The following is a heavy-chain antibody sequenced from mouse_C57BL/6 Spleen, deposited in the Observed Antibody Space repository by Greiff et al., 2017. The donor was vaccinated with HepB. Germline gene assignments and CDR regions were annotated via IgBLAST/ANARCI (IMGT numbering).Heavy chain of an antibody. Sequence: DVMLVESGGGLVQSGRSLRLSCATSGFTFSDFYMEWVRQAPGKGLEWIAASRNKANDYTTEYSASVKGRFIVSRDTSKSILYLQMNALRAEDTAIYYCAIDLAYYSNYGGAMDYWGQGTLVTVSS. CDR1: GFTFSDFY. V-gene: IGHV7-1*01. J-gene: IGHJ4*01. CDR3: AIDLAYYSNYGGAMDY. D-gene: IGHD2-5*01. CDR2: SRNKANDYTT.